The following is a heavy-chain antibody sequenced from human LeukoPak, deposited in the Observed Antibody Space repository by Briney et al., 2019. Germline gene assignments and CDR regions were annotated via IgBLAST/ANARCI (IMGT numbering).Heavy chain of an antibody. CDR2: ISYDGSNK. CDR1: GFTFSSYA. V-gene: IGHV3-30*04. J-gene: IGHJ1*01. CDR3: TSWGDTTAEYFQR. Sequence: GGSRRLSCAASGFTFSSYAMHWVRQAPGKGLEWVAVISYDGSNKYYADSVKGRFTISRDNAQNSMYLQMNSLRVEDTAVYYCTSWGDTTAEYFQRWGQGTLVTVSS. D-gene: IGHD2-21*02.